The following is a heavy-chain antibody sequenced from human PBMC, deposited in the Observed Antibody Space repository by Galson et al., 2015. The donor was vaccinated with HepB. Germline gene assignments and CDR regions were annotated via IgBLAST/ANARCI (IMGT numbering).Heavy chain of an antibody. D-gene: IGHD1-14*01. CDR1: GDSVSRPSAS. CDR2: TYYRTQWYD. J-gene: IGHJ5*02. V-gene: IGHV6-1*01. Sequence: CAISGDSVSRPSASWHWIRQSPSRGLEWLGRTYYRTQWYDDYEVSVRSRISINPDTSKNQVSLHLNSVTPEDTAVYYCARGEHGNRVSLFDPWGQGILVTVSS. CDR3: ARGEHGNRVSLFDP.